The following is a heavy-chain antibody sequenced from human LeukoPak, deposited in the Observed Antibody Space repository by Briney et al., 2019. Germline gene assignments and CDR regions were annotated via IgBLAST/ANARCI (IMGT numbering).Heavy chain of an antibody. D-gene: IGHD6-19*01. V-gene: IGHV3-30*02. Sequence: GGSLRLSCAASGFIFTDYGMHWVRQAPGKGLEWLTFIRYDGSDKYYADSVKGQFTISRDNSKNTLYLQMNSLRAEDTAVYYCAKPSSGWYFDPFDYWGQGTLVTVSS. CDR3: AKPSSGWYFDPFDY. CDR2: IRYDGSDK. CDR1: GFIFTDYG. J-gene: IGHJ4*02.